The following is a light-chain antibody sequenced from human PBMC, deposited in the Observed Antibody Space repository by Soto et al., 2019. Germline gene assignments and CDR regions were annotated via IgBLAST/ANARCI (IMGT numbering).Light chain of an antibody. CDR1: NRDVGGYNY. J-gene: IGLJ2*01. CDR3: SSYTGSSTLL. CDR2: EVN. Sequence: QSALSQPASVSGSPGQSISISCTGTNRDVGGYNYVSWYQQHPGKAPKLMISEVNNRPSGVSNRFSGSKSGNTASLTISGLQAEDEADYHCSSYTGSSTLLFGGGTKLTVL. V-gene: IGLV2-14*01.